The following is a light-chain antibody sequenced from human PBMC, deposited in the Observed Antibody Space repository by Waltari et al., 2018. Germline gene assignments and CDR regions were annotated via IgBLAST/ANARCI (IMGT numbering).Light chain of an antibody. CDR3: SSYAGSNNLV. CDR2: EVS. Sequence: QSALTQPPSASGSPGQPVTSSCTGTSSAVGGYNYVSWYQQHPGKAPKLIIYEVSKRPSGVPDRFSGSKSGNTASLTVSGLQAEDEGDYYCSSYAGSNNLVFGGGTKLTVL. V-gene: IGLV2-8*01. J-gene: IGLJ2*01. CDR1: SSAVGGYNY.